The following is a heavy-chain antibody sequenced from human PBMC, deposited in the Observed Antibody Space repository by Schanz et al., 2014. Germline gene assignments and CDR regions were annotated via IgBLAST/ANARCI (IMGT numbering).Heavy chain of an antibody. CDR1: GFTVSSNY. V-gene: IGHV3-11*06. J-gene: IGHJ6*02. Sequence: VQLVESGGGLIQPGGSLRLSCVASGFTVSSNYMSWVRQAPGKGLEWVSYISSSSSYTNYADSVKGRFTISRDNAKNSLYLQMNSLRAEDTAVYYCARSYSSGWYPYYYGMDVWGQGTTVTVSS. CDR3: ARSYSSGWYPYYYGMDV. CDR2: ISSSSSYT. D-gene: IGHD6-19*01.